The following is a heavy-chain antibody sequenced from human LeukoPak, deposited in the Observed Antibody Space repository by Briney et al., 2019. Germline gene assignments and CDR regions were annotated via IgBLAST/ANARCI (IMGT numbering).Heavy chain of an antibody. CDR1: GFTVSGNY. CDR2: IYSAGNT. CDR3: ARAHDRGYYYGFDY. J-gene: IGHJ4*02. V-gene: IGHV3-66*01. D-gene: IGHD3-22*01. Sequence: GGSLRLSCAASGFTVSGNYMSWVRQAPGKGLEWVSVIYSAGNTYYADSVQGRFTMSRENPENTLYLQMNSLRAEDTAVYYCARAHDRGYYYGFDYWGQGTLVTVSS.